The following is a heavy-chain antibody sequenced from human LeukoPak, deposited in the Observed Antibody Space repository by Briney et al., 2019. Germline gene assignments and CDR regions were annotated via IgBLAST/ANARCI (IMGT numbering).Heavy chain of an antibody. J-gene: IGHJ4*02. D-gene: IGHD3-3*01. Sequence: PGGSLRISCAASGFTFSSYAMSWVRQASGKGLEWVGRIRSKANSYATAYAASVKGRFTISRDDSKNTAYLQMNSLKTEDTAVYYCTRQGDFWSGYPDWGQGTLVTVSS. CDR1: GFTFSSYA. CDR3: TRQGDFWSGYPD. CDR2: IRSKANSYAT. V-gene: IGHV3-73*01.